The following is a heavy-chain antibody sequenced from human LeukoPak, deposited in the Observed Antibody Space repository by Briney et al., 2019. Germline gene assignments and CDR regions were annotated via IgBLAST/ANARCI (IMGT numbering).Heavy chain of an antibody. Sequence: GESLKISRKGSGYSFTSYWIGWVRQMPGKGLEWMGIIYPGDSDTRYSPSFQGQVTISADKSISTAYLQWSSLKASDTAMYYCARPRDILTGYFGGAFDIWGQGTMVTVSS. D-gene: IGHD3-9*01. V-gene: IGHV5-51*01. CDR1: GYSFTSYW. CDR3: ARPRDILTGYFGGAFDI. CDR2: IYPGDSDT. J-gene: IGHJ3*02.